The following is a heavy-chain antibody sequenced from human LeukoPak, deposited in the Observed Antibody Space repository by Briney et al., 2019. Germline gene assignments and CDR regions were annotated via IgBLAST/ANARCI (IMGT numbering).Heavy chain of an antibody. CDR2: IKQDGSEK. CDR3: ARSGGTYRFDS. J-gene: IGHJ4*02. Sequence: GGSLRLSCAASGFTFSSYSMSWVRQAPGKGLEWVANIKQDGSEKWYVDSVRGRFTISRDNDKNSLYLQMNSLRAEDTAVYYCARSGGTYRFDSWGQGTLGTVSS. CDR1: GFTFSSYS. V-gene: IGHV3-7*01. D-gene: IGHD1-26*01.